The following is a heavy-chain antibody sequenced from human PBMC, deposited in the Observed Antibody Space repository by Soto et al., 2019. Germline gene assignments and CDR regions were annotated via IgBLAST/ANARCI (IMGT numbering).Heavy chain of an antibody. D-gene: IGHD2-15*01. CDR3: ARLRLDIVVVVAGGMDV. Sequence: ASVKVSCKASGYTFTGYYMHWVRQAPGQGLEWMGWINPNSGGTNYAQKFQGRVTMTRDTSISTAYMELSRLRSDDTAVYYCARLRLDIVVVVAGGMDVWGQGTTVTVSS. V-gene: IGHV1-2*02. CDR2: INPNSGGT. J-gene: IGHJ6*02. CDR1: GYTFTGYY.